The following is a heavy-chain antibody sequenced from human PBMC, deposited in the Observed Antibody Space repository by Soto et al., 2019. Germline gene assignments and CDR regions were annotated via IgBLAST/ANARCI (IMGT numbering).Heavy chain of an antibody. CDR3: ARNESSNIYGMDV. V-gene: IGHV3-21*02. Sequence: EVQLVESGGGLVKPGGSLRLSCAASGFTFSSYSMNWVRQAPGKGLEWVSSISSSSFSINYADSVKGRFSMSRDNAQNSLHLQMNNLRAEVTAVYYCARNESSNIYGMDVWGQGTTVTVSS. CDR2: ISSSSFSI. J-gene: IGHJ6*02. D-gene: IGHD6-6*01. CDR1: GFTFSSYS.